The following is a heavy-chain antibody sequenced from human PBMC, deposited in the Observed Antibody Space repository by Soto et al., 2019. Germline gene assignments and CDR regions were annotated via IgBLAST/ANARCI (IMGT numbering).Heavy chain of an antibody. V-gene: IGHV4-34*01. J-gene: IGHJ5*02. D-gene: IGHD5-18*01. CDR1: GGSFSGYY. CDR2: INHSGST. Sequence: SETLSLTCAVYGGSFSGYYWSWIRQPPGKGLEWIGEINHSGSTNYNPSLKSRVTISVDTSKNRFSLKLSSVTAADTAVYYCARGGVTGSNWFDPWGQGTLVTVSS. CDR3: ARGGVTGSNWFDP.